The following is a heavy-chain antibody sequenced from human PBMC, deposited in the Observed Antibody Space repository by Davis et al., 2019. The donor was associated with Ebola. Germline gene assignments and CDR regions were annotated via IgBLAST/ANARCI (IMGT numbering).Heavy chain of an antibody. CDR3: ARAIFGGVSMDF. J-gene: IGHJ6*02. V-gene: IGHV3-13*01. CDR1: GFIFRIYD. Sequence: GESLKISCAASGFIFRIYDMHWVRQVPGKGLEWVSSIGTAGDTYYPGSVTGRFTISRANVKNSLYLQMNSLRAGDTAVYYCARAIFGGVSMDFWGQGTTVTVSS. D-gene: IGHD3-3*01. CDR2: IGTAGDT.